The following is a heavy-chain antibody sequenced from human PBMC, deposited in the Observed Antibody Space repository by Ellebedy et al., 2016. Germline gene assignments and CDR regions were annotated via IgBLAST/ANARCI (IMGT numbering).Heavy chain of an antibody. CDR1: GFTFRSYA. Sequence: GESLKISXAASGFTFRSYAMHWLRQAPAKGLEWLAVISHDGNNQYYEDSVKGRFTISRDNSKNTLYLQMNSLRAEDTAVYYCARDGFRFGGGPYHYYGMDVWGQGTTVTVSS. J-gene: IGHJ6*02. D-gene: IGHD3-16*01. CDR3: ARDGFRFGGGPYHYYGMDV. CDR2: ISHDGNNQ. V-gene: IGHV3-30-3*01.